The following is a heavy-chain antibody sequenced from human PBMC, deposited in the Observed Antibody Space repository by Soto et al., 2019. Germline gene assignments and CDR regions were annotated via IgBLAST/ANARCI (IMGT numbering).Heavy chain of an antibody. CDR2: TYYRSKWYI. Sequence: SQTLSPTCAISGDSVSSKSAAWNWIRQSPSRGLEWLGRTYYRSKWYIEYAVSVKSRITINPDTSKNLFSLQLNSVTPDDTAMYYCARRQSVYDYWGQGTQVTVYS. CDR1: GDSVSSKSAA. J-gene: IGHJ4*02. V-gene: IGHV6-1*01. CDR3: ARRQSVYDY.